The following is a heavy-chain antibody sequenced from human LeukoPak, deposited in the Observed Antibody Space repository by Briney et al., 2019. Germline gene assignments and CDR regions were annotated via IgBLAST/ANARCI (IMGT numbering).Heavy chain of an antibody. CDR3: ARLGESFWSGYSIFDY. J-gene: IGHJ4*02. CDR2: IYTSGST. CDR1: GGSISSGSYY. Sequence: PSQTLSLTCTVSGGSISSGSYYWSWIRQPAGKGLEWIGRIYTSGSTNYNPSLKSRVTISVDTSKDQFSLKLSSVTAADTAVYYCARLGESFWSGYSIFDYWGQGTLVTVSS. D-gene: IGHD3-3*01. V-gene: IGHV4-61*02.